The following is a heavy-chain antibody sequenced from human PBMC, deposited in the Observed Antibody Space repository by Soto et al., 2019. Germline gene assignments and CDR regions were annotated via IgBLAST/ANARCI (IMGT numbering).Heavy chain of an antibody. CDR3: ATRLIAGRGAFDV. Sequence: ASGKVSCRVSGYTLSEMSIHWLGQVPGKGLEWMGGLDPEGSEMIYAQKFQGSVTMTEDTSADTAYMELSSLRSEDTAIYYCATRLIAGRGAFDVWGQGTMVTVSS. V-gene: IGHV1-24*01. J-gene: IGHJ3*01. CDR1: GYTLSEMS. CDR2: LDPEGSEM.